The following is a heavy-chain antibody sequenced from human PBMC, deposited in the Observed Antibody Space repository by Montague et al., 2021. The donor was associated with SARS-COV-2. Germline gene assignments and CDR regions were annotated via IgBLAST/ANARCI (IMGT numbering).Heavy chain of an antibody. J-gene: IGHJ3*02. V-gene: IGHV4-31*03. CDR3: ARDSGYYDSSGYSYDAFDI. CDR1: GGSISSGGYC. Sequence: TLSLTCTVSGGSISSGGYCWSWIRQHPGKGLEWIGYIYHTGSTHYNPSLKGRVTISKETSKNHFSLNLSSVTAADSAVYYCARDSGYYDSSGYSYDAFDIWGQGTKVTVSS. CDR2: IYHTGST. D-gene: IGHD3-22*01.